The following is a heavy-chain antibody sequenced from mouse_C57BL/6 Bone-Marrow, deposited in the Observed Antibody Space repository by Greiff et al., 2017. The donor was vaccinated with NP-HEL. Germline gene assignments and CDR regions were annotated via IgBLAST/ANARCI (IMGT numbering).Heavy chain of an antibody. CDR1: GYTFTSYW. V-gene: IGHV1-52*01. CDR2: IDPSDSET. J-gene: IGHJ1*03. D-gene: IGHD1-1*01. Sequence: VQLQQPGAELVRPGSSVKLSCKASGYTFTSYWMHWVKQRPIQGLEWIGNIDPSDSETHYNQKFKDKATLTVDKSSSTAYMQLSSLTSEDSAVYYCARFITTVVATSYWYFDVWGTGTTVTVSS. CDR3: ARFITTVVATSYWYFDV.